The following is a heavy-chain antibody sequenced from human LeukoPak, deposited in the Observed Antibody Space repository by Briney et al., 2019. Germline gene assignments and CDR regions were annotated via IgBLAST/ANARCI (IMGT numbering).Heavy chain of an antibody. Sequence: GGSLRLSCAASGFTFSSYAMHWVRQAPGKGLEWVAVISYDGSNKYYADSVKGRFTISRDNSKNTLYLQVNSLRAEDTAVYYCARDGPAYCGGDCSGWFDPWGQGTLVTVSS. D-gene: IGHD2-21*02. CDR1: GFTFSSYA. V-gene: IGHV3-30-3*01. CDR3: ARDGPAYCGGDCSGWFDP. J-gene: IGHJ5*02. CDR2: ISYDGSNK.